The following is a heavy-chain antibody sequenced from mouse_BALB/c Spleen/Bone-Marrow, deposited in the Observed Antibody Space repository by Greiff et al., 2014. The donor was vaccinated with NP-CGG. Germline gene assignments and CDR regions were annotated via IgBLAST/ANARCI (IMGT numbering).Heavy chain of an antibody. J-gene: IGHJ2*01. CDR3: ARSGGYDGFSY. Sequence: QVQLQQPGAELAKPGASVKMSCKASGYTFTSYWMHWVKQRPGQGLEWIGYINPSTGYTEYNQKFKDKATLTADKSYSTAYMQLSSLTSEDSAVYYCARSGGYDGFSYWGQGTTLTVSS. V-gene: IGHV1-7*01. CDR1: GYTFTSYW. CDR2: INPSTGYT. D-gene: IGHD2-2*01.